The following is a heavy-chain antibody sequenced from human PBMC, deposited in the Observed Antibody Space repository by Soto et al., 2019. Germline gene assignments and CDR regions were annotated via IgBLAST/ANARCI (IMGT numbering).Heavy chain of an antibody. J-gene: IGHJ3*02. CDR2: ISSSSSYI. CDR1: GFTFSSYR. Sequence: GGSLRLSCAASGFTFSSYRMNWVRQAPGKGLEWVSSISSSSSYIYYADSVKGRFTISRDNAKNSLYLQMNSLRAEDTAVYYCARDALIAALDAFDIWGQATMVTVSS. V-gene: IGHV3-21*01. D-gene: IGHD6-13*01. CDR3: ARDALIAALDAFDI.